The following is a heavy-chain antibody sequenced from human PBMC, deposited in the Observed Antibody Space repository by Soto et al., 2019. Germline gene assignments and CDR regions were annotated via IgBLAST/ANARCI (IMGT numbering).Heavy chain of an antibody. Sequence: SETLSLTCTVSGGSISSYYWSWIRQPPGKGLEWIGYIYYSGSTNYNPSLKSRVTISVDTSKNQFSLKLSSVTAADTAVYYCERVVFEVAITRSAVCLDPWGQGTLVTVSS. CDR2: IYYSGST. V-gene: IGHV4-59*01. CDR3: ERVVFEVAITRSAVCLDP. D-gene: IGHD3-22*01. CDR1: GGSISSYY. J-gene: IGHJ5*02.